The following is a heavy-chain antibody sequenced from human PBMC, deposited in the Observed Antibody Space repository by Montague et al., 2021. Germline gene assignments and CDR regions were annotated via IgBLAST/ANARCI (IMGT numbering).Heavy chain of an antibody. Sequence: SETLSLTCTVSGGSISSFYWSWIRQPPEKGLELIAYIYYSGSAGGTTNYNPSLKSRVTISVDSSKNQLSLQLTSVTTADTAVYYCARGRGNSYVSFDSWGQGTLISAPS. CDR1: GGSISSFY. V-gene: IGHV4-59*13. CDR2: IYYSGSAGGTT. D-gene: IGHD5-18*01. CDR3: ARGRGNSYVSFDS. J-gene: IGHJ4*02.